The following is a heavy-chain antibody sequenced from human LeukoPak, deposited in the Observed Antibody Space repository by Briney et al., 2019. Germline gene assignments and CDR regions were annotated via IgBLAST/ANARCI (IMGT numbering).Heavy chain of an antibody. CDR2: ISSSSSYI. D-gene: IGHD4-17*01. CDR3: ARDTQTYGDCAPPASYFDL. V-gene: IGHV3-21*01. CDR1: GFTFSSYS. Sequence: PGGSLRLSCAASGFTFSSYSMNWVRQAPGKGLEWVSSISSSSSYIYYADSVKGRFTISRDNAKNSLYLQMNSLRAEDTAVYYCARDTQTYGDCAPPASYFDLWGRGTLVTVSS. J-gene: IGHJ2*01.